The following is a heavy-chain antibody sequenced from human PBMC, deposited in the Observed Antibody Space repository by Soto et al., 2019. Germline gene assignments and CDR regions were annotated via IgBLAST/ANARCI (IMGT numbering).Heavy chain of an antibody. Sequence: PSETLSLTCTVSGGSISSYYWSWIRQPPGKGLEWSGYIYYSGSTNYNPSLKSRVTISVDTSKNQFSLKLSSVTAADTAVYYCARRYGPGFDYWGQGTLVTVSS. CDR2: IYYSGST. D-gene: IGHD4-17*01. J-gene: IGHJ4*02. CDR1: GGSISSYY. CDR3: ARRYGPGFDY. V-gene: IGHV4-59*08.